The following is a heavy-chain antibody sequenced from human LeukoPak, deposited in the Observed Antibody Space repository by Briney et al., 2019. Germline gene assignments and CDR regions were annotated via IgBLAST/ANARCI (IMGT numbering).Heavy chain of an antibody. CDR2: IYHSGST. V-gene: IGHV4-4*02. CDR3: ASGYSYGYHY. J-gene: IGHJ4*02. CDR1: GGSISNSNW. D-gene: IGHD5-18*01. Sequence: PSETLSLTCAVSGGSISNSNWWSWVRQPPGKGLEWIGEIYHSGSTNYNPSLKSRVTISVDTSKNQFSLKLSSVTAADTAVYYCASGYSYGYHYWGQGTLVTVSS.